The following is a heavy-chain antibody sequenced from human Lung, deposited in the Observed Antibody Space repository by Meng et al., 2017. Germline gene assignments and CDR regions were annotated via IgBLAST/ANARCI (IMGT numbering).Heavy chain of an antibody. CDR2: INHSGST. V-gene: IGHV4-34*01. D-gene: IGHD4-11*01. CDR1: GGAFSDYY. Sequence: QAQLHDGGAGMLKHSDPRAPTCFVSGGAFSDYYWSWIRQPPGKGLEWIGEINHSGSTNYNPSLESRATISVDTSQNNLSLKLSSVTAADSAVYYCARGPTTMAHDFDYWGQGTLVTVSS. CDR3: ARGPTTMAHDFDY. J-gene: IGHJ4*02.